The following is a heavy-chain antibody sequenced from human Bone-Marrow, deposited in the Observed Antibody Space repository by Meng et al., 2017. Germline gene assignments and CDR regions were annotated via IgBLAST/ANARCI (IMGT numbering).Heavy chain of an antibody. V-gene: IGHV7-4-1*01. Sequence: QVQLVQSGSELKKPGASVKVSCKSSGYTFTSYAMNWVRQAPGQGLEWMGWINTNTGNPTYAQGFTGRFVFSLDTSVSTAYLQIGSLKAEDTAVYYCARETLGYCSSTSCYIGPPDYWGQGTLVTVSS. CDR2: INTNTGNP. D-gene: IGHD2-2*01. J-gene: IGHJ4*02. CDR1: GYTFTSYA. CDR3: ARETLGYCSSTSCYIGPPDY.